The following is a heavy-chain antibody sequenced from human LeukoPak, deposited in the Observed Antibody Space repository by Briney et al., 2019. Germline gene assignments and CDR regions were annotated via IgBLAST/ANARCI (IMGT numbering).Heavy chain of an antibody. V-gene: IGHV1-2*02. D-gene: IGHD2/OR15-2a*01. CDR2: INPNSGGT. J-gene: IGHJ6*03. CDR1: GGTFSSYA. Sequence: GASVKVSCKASGGTFSSYAISWVRQAPGQGLEWMGWINPNSGGTNYAQKFQGRVTMTRDTSISTAYMELSRLRSDDTAVYYCARAAFTYGRYYYYMDVWGKGTTVTVSS. CDR3: ARAAFTYGRYYYYMDV.